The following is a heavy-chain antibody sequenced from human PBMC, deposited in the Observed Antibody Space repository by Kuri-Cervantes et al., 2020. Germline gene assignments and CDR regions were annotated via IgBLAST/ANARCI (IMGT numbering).Heavy chain of an antibody. D-gene: IGHD3-10*01. CDR1: GGSVSSGSYY. V-gene: IGHV4-61*01. J-gene: IGHJ4*02. CDR3: ARFGESWTDY. Sequence: SETLSLTCTVSGGSVSSGSYYWSWIRQPPGKGLEWIGYIYYSGSTNYNPSLKSRVTISVDTSKNQFSLKLSSVTAADTAVYYCARFGESWTDYWGQGTLVTVSS. CDR2: IYYSGST.